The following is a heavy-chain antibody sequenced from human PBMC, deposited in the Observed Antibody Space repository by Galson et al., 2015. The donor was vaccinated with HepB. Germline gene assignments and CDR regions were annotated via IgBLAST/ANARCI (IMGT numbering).Heavy chain of an antibody. V-gene: IGHV1-3*01. Sequence: SVKVSCKASGYTFTSYAMNWVRQAPGQRLEWMGWINAGNGSTKYSQKFQGRVTITRDTSASTAYMELSSLRSEDTAVYYCARDSAQQLGFNWFDPWGQGTLVTVSS. CDR2: INAGNGST. D-gene: IGHD6-13*01. CDR1: GYTFTSYA. J-gene: IGHJ5*02. CDR3: ARDSAQQLGFNWFDP.